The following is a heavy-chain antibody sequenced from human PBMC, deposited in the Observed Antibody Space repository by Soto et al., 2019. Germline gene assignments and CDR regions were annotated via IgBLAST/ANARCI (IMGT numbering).Heavy chain of an antibody. J-gene: IGHJ4*02. D-gene: IGHD3-22*01. Sequence: GGSLRLSCAASGFTFSDYYMSWIRQATGKGLEWVSYISSSGSTIYYADSVKGRFTISRDNAKNSLYLQMNSLRAEDTAVYYCARSHLYYDSTGYPDSWGQGTLVTVSS. V-gene: IGHV3-11*01. CDR1: GFTFSDYY. CDR2: ISSSGSTI. CDR3: ARSHLYYDSTGYPDS.